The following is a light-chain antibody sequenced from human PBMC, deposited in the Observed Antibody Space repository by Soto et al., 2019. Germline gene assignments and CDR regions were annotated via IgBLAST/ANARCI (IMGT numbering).Light chain of an antibody. Sequence: SVLTQPPSASGSPGQSVTMSCTGSSGDVGTYALVSWYQQHPGKAPKLMIYGVHKRPSGVPDRFSGSQSGNTASLTVSGLQAEDEADYFCSSYAGNNNYVFGTGTKVTVL. CDR2: GVH. J-gene: IGLJ1*01. V-gene: IGLV2-8*01. CDR1: SGDVGTYAL. CDR3: SSYAGNNNYV.